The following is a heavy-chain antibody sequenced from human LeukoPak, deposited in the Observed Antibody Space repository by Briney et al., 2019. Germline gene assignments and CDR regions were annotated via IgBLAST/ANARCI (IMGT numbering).Heavy chain of an antibody. CDR1: GGSISISNYY. CDR3: ARVPLDSRSSGRFDY. Sequence: SETLSLTCTVSGGSISISNYYWGWIRQPPGKGLEWIGIIYYSGTTYYNPSLKSRVTISVDTSKNQFSLKLSSVTAADTAVYYCARVPLDSRSSGRFDYWGQGTLVTVSS. J-gene: IGHJ4*02. V-gene: IGHV4-39*07. D-gene: IGHD3-22*01. CDR2: IYYSGTT.